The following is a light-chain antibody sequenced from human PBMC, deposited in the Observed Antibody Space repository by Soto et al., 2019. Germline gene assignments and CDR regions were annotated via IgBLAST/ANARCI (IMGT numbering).Light chain of an antibody. Sequence: IHMTQSPSTVSASVGDSVTISCRASQDIVTYLAWYQQKPGRAPKLLIYAASSLQSGVPSRFSGSGSGTDFTLTISSLQPEDFATYYCQQSYSTPPITFGQGTRLEIK. CDR3: QQSYSTPPIT. CDR1: QDIVTY. J-gene: IGKJ5*01. V-gene: IGKV1-39*01. CDR2: AAS.